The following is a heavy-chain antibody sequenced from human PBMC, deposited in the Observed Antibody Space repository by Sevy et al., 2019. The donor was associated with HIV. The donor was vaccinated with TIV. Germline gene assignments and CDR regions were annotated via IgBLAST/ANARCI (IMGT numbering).Heavy chain of an antibody. D-gene: IGHD3-16*01. CDR3: ARRGEGVIPAPVLGLGPWRKYWLFDL. Sequence: SETLSLTCAVYVGSFSGYYWTWIRQSPGKGLEWIGEINPSGSTNYNPSLKSRVTIAVDTPKNQFSLKLSSVTAADTAVYYCARRGEGVIPAPVLGLGPWRKYWLFDLWGRGTLVTVSS. CDR2: INPSGST. CDR1: VGSFSGYY. J-gene: IGHJ2*01. V-gene: IGHV4-34*01.